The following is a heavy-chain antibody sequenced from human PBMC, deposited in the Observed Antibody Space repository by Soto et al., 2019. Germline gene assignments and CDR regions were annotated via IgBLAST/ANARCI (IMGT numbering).Heavy chain of an antibody. Sequence: QVQLVQSGAEVKKPGASVKVSCKASGYSFSDYDINWVRQATGQGPEWMGWMNPNSGNTGYAQKFQGRVTMTRNTSINTAYMELSSLGSEATDVYYCARDNRYNWNDEGWFDPWGQGTLVTVSS. J-gene: IGHJ5*02. CDR1: GYSFSDYD. CDR3: ARDNRYNWNDEGWFDP. CDR2: MNPNSGNT. V-gene: IGHV1-8*01. D-gene: IGHD1-20*01.